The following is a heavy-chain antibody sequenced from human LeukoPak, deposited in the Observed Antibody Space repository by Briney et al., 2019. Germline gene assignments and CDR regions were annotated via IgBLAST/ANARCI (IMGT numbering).Heavy chain of an antibody. D-gene: IGHD3-10*01. V-gene: IGHV4-34*01. Sequence: SETLSLTCAVYGGSFSGYYWSWIRQPPGKGLEWIGEINHSGSTNYNPSLKSRVTISVDKSKNQFSLKLSSVTAADTAVYYCASLWFGELFSFDYWGQGTLVTVSS. CDR3: ASLWFGELFSFDY. J-gene: IGHJ4*02. CDR2: INHSGST. CDR1: GGSFSGYY.